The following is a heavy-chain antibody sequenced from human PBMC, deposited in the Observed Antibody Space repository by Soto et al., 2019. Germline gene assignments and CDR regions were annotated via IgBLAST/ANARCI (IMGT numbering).Heavy chain of an antibody. CDR1: GYTFTSYY. Sequence: GASVKVSCKASGYTFTSYYMHWARQAPGQGLEWMGIINPSGGSTSYAQKFQGRVTMTRDTSTSTVYMELSSLRSEDTAVYYCARESCCGSCYLDYYYYYGMDVWGQGTTVTVSS. CDR3: ARESCCGSCYLDYYYYYGMDV. J-gene: IGHJ6*02. D-gene: IGHD2-15*01. CDR2: INPSGGST. V-gene: IGHV1-46*01.